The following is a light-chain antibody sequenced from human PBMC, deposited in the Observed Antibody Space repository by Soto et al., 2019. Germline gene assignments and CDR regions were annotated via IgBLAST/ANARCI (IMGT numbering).Light chain of an antibody. Sequence: DIQLTQSPSFLSASVGDRVTITCRVSQGISSYLAWYQQKPGKAPKLLIYGASTLQSGVPSRFSGSGSGTEFTLTISSLQPEDFATYYCQQLNSYSIFTFGPGTKVDIK. CDR2: GAS. J-gene: IGKJ3*01. CDR1: QGISSY. V-gene: IGKV1-9*01. CDR3: QQLNSYSIFT.